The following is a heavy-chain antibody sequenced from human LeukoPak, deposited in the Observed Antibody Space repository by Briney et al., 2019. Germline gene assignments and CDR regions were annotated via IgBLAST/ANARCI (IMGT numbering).Heavy chain of an antibody. D-gene: IGHD4-17*01. CDR3: ARGFLYGDYAD. V-gene: IGHV1-46*01. Sequence: ASVKVSCKASGYSFTSYYIHWVRQAPGQGLEWMGTINPSGDSTSYAQKFQGRVTMTRDTSTSTVYMELSSLRSEDTAVYYCARGFLYGDYADWGQGTLVTVSS. CDR2: INPSGDST. J-gene: IGHJ4*02. CDR1: GYSFTSYY.